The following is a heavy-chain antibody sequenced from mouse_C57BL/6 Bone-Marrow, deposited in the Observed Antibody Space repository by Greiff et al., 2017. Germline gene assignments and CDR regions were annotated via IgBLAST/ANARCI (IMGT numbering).Heavy chain of an antibody. Sequence: QVQLKESGPGLVQPSQSLSITCTVSGFSLTSYGVHWVRQSPGKGLEWLGVIWSGGSTDYNAAFISRLSISKDNSKSKVFFKMNSLQADDTAIYYCARDGSLLREFDYWGQGTTLTVSS. CDR1: GFSLTSYG. D-gene: IGHD1-1*01. V-gene: IGHV2-2*01. CDR2: IWSGGST. J-gene: IGHJ2*01. CDR3: ARDGSLLREFDY.